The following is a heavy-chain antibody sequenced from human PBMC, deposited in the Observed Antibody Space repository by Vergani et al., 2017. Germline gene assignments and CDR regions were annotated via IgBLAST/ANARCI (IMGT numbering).Heavy chain of an antibody. J-gene: IGHJ5*01. D-gene: IGHD2-15*01. V-gene: IGHV3-74*01. CDR1: GFSFSGYW. CDR3: VRAIXSGPFFMSNWFDS. CDR2: IKSDGSIT. Sequence: EVQLVESGGGLIHPGGSLRLSCAGSGFSFSGYWMHWVRQSPEKGLLWVSRIKSDGSITNYADSVKGRFTISRDNAKNTLYLEMNSLRGDDTAISYCVRAIXSGPFFMSNWFDSWGQGTLVTVSS.